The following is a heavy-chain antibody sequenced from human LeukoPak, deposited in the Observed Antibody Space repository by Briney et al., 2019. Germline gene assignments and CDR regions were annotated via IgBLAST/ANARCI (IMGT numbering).Heavy chain of an antibody. D-gene: IGHD5-18*01. CDR3: AREDTTLAPTSLDH. V-gene: IGHV3-21*01. CDR1: GFTFSNAW. Sequence: GGSLRLSCAASGFTFSNAWMSWVRQAPGKGLEWVSSISTGGDYMYYADSVRGRFTISRDNAKNSLYLQMDSLRDEDTALYYCAREDTTLAPTSLDHWGQGTLVTVSS. CDR2: ISTGGDYM. J-gene: IGHJ4*02.